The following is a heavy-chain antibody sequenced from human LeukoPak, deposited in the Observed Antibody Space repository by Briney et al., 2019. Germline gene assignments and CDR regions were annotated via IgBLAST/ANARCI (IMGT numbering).Heavy chain of an antibody. D-gene: IGHD7-27*01. V-gene: IGHV1-8*03. CDR1: GYIFTTYG. CDR2: LNPNSGNA. J-gene: IGHJ5*02. CDR3: ARRKFLGWFDP. Sequence: ASVKVSCKASGYIFTTYGIGWVRQATGQGLEWMGWLNPNSGNAGYAQKFQGRVTISRNTSISTAYMELSSLRSGDTAIYYCARRKFLGWFDPWGQGTLVTVSS.